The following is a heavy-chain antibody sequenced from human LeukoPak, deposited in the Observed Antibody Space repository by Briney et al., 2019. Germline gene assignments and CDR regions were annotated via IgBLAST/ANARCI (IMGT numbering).Heavy chain of an antibody. CDR2: INHSGST. Sequence: TTSETLSLTSAFNGGSFSGYYGSWIRQPPGKGLDWIGEINHSGSTNYNPSLKSRVTISVDTSKNQFSLKLSSVTAADTAVYYCASTKWLRSYFDYWGQGTLVTVSS. V-gene: IGHV4-34*01. D-gene: IGHD5-12*01. CDR3: ASTKWLRSYFDY. CDR1: GGSFSGYY. J-gene: IGHJ4*02.